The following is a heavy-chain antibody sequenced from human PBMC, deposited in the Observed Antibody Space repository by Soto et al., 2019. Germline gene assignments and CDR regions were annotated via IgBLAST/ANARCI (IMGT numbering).Heavy chain of an antibody. CDR3: ARDRATMPTVPWYYYYGMDV. V-gene: IGHV1-69*12. J-gene: IGHJ6*02. D-gene: IGHD5-12*01. Sequence: QVQLVQSGAEVKKPGSSVKVSCKASGGTFSSYAISWVRQAPGQGLEWMGGIIPIFGTANYAQKFQGRVTITADESTSTAYMELSSLRSEDTAVYYCARDRATMPTVPWYYYYGMDVWGQGTTVTVSS. CDR1: GGTFSSYA. CDR2: IIPIFGTA.